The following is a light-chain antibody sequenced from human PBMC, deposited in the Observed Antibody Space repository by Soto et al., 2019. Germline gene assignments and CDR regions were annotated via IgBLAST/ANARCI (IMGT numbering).Light chain of an antibody. CDR1: QSVSSY. J-gene: IGKJ4*01. V-gene: IGKV3-11*01. CDR2: DAS. CDR3: QQLSSCPLT. Sequence: EIVFAQSPATLSLSPGERAALSCRGSQSVSSYLALYQQKPGQPPRLLIYDASNRATGIPARFSGSGSGTDFPLTISTLHSEDFAVYSCQQLSSCPLTFGGGTKVDI.